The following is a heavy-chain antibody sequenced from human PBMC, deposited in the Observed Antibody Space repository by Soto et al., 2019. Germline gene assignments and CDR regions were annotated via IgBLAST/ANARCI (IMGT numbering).Heavy chain of an antibody. CDR3: ARERSAAGTGWFDP. CDR1: GYTFTSYD. J-gene: IGHJ5*02. Sequence: QVQPVQSGAEVKKPGASVKVSCKASGYTFTSYDINWVRQATGQGLEWMGWMNPNSGNTGYAQKFQGRVTMTRNTSISTAYMDLSSLRSEDTAVYYCARERSAAGTGWFDPWGQGTLVTVSS. CDR2: MNPNSGNT. D-gene: IGHD6-13*01. V-gene: IGHV1-8*01.